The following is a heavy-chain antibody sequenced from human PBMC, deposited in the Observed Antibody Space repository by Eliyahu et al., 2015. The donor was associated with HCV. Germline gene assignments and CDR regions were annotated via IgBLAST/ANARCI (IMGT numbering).Heavy chain of an antibody. J-gene: IGHJ4*02. CDR2: IYYSGST. CDR3: ASLYGSGSYSSGWYYFDY. CDR1: GGSISSSSYY. D-gene: IGHD6-19*01. V-gene: IGHV4-39*07. Sequence: QLQLQESGPGLVKPSETLSLTCTVSGGSISSSSYYWGWIRQPPGKGLEWIGGIYYSGSTYYNPSLKSRVTISVDTSKNQFSLKLSSVTAADTAVYYCASLYGSGSYSSGWYYFDYWGQGTLVTVSS.